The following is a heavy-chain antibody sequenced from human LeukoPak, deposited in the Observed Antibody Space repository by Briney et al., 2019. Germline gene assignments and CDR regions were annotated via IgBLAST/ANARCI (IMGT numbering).Heavy chain of an antibody. J-gene: IGHJ4*02. Sequence: GGSLRLSCAASGFTFSNAWMSWVRQAPGKGLEWVGRIKSKTDGGTTDYTAPVKGRFTISRDDSKNTLYLQMNSLKTEDTAVYYCTTFVDYDILTGPRSFWGQGTLVTVSS. CDR1: GFTFSNAW. V-gene: IGHV3-15*01. D-gene: IGHD3-9*01. CDR3: TTFVDYDILTGPRSF. CDR2: IKSKTDGGTT.